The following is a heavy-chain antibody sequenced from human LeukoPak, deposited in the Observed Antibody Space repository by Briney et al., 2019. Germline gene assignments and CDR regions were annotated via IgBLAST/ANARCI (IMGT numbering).Heavy chain of an antibody. Sequence: GGSLRLSCAASGFTFSSYGMHWVRQPPGKGLEWVAFIRYDGSNKYYADSVKGRFTISRDNSKNTLYLQMNSLRAEDTAVYYCASDSSGWSAFDYWGQGTLVTVSS. CDR2: IRYDGSNK. V-gene: IGHV3-30*02. CDR3: ASDSSGWSAFDY. CDR1: GFTFSSYG. D-gene: IGHD6-19*01. J-gene: IGHJ4*02.